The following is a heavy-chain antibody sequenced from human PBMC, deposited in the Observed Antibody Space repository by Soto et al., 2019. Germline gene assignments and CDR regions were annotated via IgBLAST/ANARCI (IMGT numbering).Heavy chain of an antibody. Sequence: GASVKVSCKASGGTFSSYAISWVRQAPGQGLEWMGGIIPIFGTANYAQKFQGRVTITADESTSTAYMELSSLRSEDTAVYYCARDGGLVGATPYYCYGMDVWGQGTTVTVSS. CDR3: ARDGGLVGATPYYCYGMDV. D-gene: IGHD1-26*01. V-gene: IGHV1-69*13. CDR2: IIPIFGTA. J-gene: IGHJ6*02. CDR1: GGTFSSYA.